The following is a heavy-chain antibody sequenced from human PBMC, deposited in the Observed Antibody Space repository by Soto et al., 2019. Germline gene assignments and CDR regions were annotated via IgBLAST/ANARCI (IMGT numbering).Heavy chain of an antibody. V-gene: IGHV4-4*07. CDR2: IYSSGST. J-gene: IGHJ5*02. D-gene: IGHD3-3*01. CDR3: ARGQRFSDWFDP. Sequence: SETLSLTCPVSGASLNNYYWSWARQSAGGGLEWIGRIYSSGSTNYNPSLKSRVTISLDTSMNHFSLRLSSVTAADTAVYYCARGQRFSDWFDPWGQGTLVTVSS. CDR1: GASLNNYY.